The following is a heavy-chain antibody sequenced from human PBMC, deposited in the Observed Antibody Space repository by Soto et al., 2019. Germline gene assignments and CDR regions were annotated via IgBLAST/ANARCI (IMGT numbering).Heavy chain of an antibody. CDR3: ARYPIYGGISPFDY. J-gene: IGHJ4*02. D-gene: IGHD2-15*01. CDR2: ISAYNGNT. V-gene: IGHV1-18*01. Sequence: ASVKVSCKASGYTFTSYGISWVRQAPGQGLERMGWISAYNGNTNYAQKLQGRVTMTTDTSTSTAYMELRSLRSEDTAVYYCARYPIYGGISPFDYWGQGTLVTVSS. CDR1: GYTFTSYG.